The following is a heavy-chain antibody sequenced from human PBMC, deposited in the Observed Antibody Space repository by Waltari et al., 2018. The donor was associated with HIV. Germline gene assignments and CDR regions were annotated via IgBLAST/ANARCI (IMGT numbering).Heavy chain of an antibody. CDR1: GGTFSSYT. CDR3: ARHTYYYDSSGYD. D-gene: IGHD3-22*01. Sequence: QVQLVQSGAEVKKPGSSVKVSCKASGGTFSSYTISWVRQAPGQGLEWMGRTIPFRGIANYAQKFQGRVTITADKSTSTAYMELSSLRSEDTSVYYCARHTYYYDSSGYDWGQGTLVTVSS. CDR2: TIPFRGIA. V-gene: IGHV1-69*02. J-gene: IGHJ4*02.